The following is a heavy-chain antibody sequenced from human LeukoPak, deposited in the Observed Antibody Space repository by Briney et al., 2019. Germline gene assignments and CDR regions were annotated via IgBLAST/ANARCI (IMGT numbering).Heavy chain of an antibody. CDR2: INHSGST. CDR3: ARDNPYGGNGGLDY. V-gene: IGHV4-34*01. Sequence: GSLRLSCAASGFTFSSYRMNWIRQPPGKGLEWIGEINHSGSTNYNPSLKSRVTISVDTSKNQFSLKLSSVTAADTAVYYCARDNPYGGNGGLDYWGQGTLVTVSS. CDR1: GFTFSSYR. D-gene: IGHD4-23*01. J-gene: IGHJ4*02.